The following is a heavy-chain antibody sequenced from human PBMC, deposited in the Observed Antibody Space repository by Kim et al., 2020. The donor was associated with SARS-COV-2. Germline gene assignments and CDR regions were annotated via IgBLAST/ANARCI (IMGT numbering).Heavy chain of an antibody. V-gene: IGHV4-34*01. CDR2: INHSGST. CDR1: GGSFSGYY. J-gene: IGHJ5*02. CDR3: ARGYRGARFDP. Sequence: SETLSLTCAVYGGSFSGYYWSWIRQPPGKGLEWIGEINHSGSTNYNPSLKSRVTISVDTSKNQFSLKLSSVTAADTAVYYCARGYRGARFDPWGQGTLVT. D-gene: IGHD3-10*01.